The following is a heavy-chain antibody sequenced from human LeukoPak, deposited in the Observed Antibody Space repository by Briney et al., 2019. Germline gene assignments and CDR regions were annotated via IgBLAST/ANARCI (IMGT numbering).Heavy chain of an antibody. J-gene: IGHJ4*02. CDR1: GFTVSSNY. D-gene: IGHD6-13*01. Sequence: GGSLRLSCAASGFTVSSNYMSWVRQAPGKGLEWVSVIYSGGSTYYADSVKGRFTISRDNSKNTLYLQMNSLRAEDTAVYYCARDDSGWDSSWIHWGQGTLVTVSS. CDR3: ARDDSGWDSSWIH. V-gene: IGHV3-53*01. CDR2: IYSGGST.